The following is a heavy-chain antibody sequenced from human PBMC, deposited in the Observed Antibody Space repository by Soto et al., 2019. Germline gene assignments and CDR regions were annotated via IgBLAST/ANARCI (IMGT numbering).Heavy chain of an antibody. Sequence: QVQLVQSGAEVKKPGASVKVSCKASGYTFTSYDINWVRQATGQGLEWMGWMNPNSGNTGYAQKFQGRVTMTRNTSISTAYMELSSLRSEDTAVYYCARSGAYYDSSGYYSDYYYYGMDVWGQGTTVTVSS. CDR2: MNPNSGNT. CDR1: GYTFTSYD. D-gene: IGHD3-22*01. V-gene: IGHV1-8*01. CDR3: ARSGAYYDSSGYYSDYYYYGMDV. J-gene: IGHJ6*02.